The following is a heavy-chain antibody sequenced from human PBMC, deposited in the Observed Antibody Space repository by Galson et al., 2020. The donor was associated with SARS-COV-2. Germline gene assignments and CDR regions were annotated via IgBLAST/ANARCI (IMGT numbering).Heavy chain of an antibody. J-gene: IGHJ4*02. D-gene: IGHD6-13*01. CDR3: GRDDIAGAATAGYYY. CDR1: GYTFSSYA. CDR2: INTYNGNT. Sequence: ASVKVSCKASGYTFSSYAIGWVRQAPGQGLEWMGWINTYNGNTKYAQKFQGRVTMTTDTSTTTAYIELSSLRSDDTAVYYCGRDDIAGAATAGYYYWGQGTLVTVSS. V-gene: IGHV1-18*01.